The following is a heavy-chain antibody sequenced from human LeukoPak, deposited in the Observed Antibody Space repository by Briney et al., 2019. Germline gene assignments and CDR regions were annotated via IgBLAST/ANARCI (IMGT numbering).Heavy chain of an antibody. D-gene: IGHD5-12*01. CDR3: AKDYTGATTHFDY. J-gene: IGHJ4*02. Sequence: GGSLRLSCAASGFTFSSYAMSWVRQAPGKGLEWVTAISGSGGSTYYADSVKGRFTISRDNSKNTLYLQMNSLRAEDTAVYYCAKDYTGATTHFDYWGQGTLVTVSS. CDR2: ISGSGGST. CDR1: GFTFSSYA. V-gene: IGHV3-23*01.